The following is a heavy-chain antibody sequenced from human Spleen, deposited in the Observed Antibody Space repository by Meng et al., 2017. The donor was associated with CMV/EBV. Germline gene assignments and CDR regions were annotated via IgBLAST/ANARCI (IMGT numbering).Heavy chain of an antibody. J-gene: IGHJ4*02. Sequence: GGSLRLSCAASGFTFSDYYMSWIRQAPGKGLEWVSYISSSGSTIYYADSVKGRFTISRDNSKNTVYLQMNTLRAEDTAVYFCARPPSRFLEGRYFDYWGQGTLVTVSS. CDR1: GFTFSDYY. CDR3: ARPPSRFLEGRYFDY. CDR2: ISSSGSTI. D-gene: IGHD3-3*01. V-gene: IGHV3-11*04.